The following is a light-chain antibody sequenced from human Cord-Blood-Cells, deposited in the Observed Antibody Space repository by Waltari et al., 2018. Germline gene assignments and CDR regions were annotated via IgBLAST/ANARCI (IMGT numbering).Light chain of an antibody. J-gene: IGKJ2*01. CDR2: AAS. Sequence: AIQMTQSPSSLSASVGDRVTITCRASQGIRNDLGWYQQKPRKAPKLLIYAASSLQSGVPSRFSGSGSGTDFTHTISSLQPEDFATYYCLQDYNYPYTFGQGTKLEIK. CDR3: LQDYNYPYT. CDR1: QGIRND. V-gene: IGKV1-6*01.